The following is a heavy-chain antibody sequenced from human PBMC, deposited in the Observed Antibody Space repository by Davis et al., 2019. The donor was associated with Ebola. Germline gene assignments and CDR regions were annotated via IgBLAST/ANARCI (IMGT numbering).Heavy chain of an antibody. CDR3: ATWGFYGSGSYHFDY. CDR1: GYSFTSYW. Sequence: GESLKISCKGSGYSFTSYWISWVRQMPGKGLEWMGRIDPSDSYTNYSPSFQGHVTISADKSISTAYLQWSSLKASDTAMYYCATWGFYGSGSYHFDYWGQGTLVTVSS. CDR2: IDPSDSYT. V-gene: IGHV5-10-1*01. J-gene: IGHJ4*02. D-gene: IGHD3-10*01.